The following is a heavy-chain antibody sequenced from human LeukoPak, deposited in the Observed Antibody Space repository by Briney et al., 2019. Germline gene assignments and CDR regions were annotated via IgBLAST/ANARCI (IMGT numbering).Heavy chain of an antibody. CDR1: GCTFTGYY. CDR3: ARDRQWLVLGYFDY. CDR2: INPNSGGT. V-gene: IGHV1-2*02. D-gene: IGHD6-19*01. Sequence: GASVKVSCKSSGCTFTGYYMHWVRQAPGQGLEWMGWINPNSGGTNYAQKFQGRVTMTRDTSISTAYMELSRLRSDDTAVYYCARDRQWLVLGYFDYWGQGTLVTVSS. J-gene: IGHJ4*02.